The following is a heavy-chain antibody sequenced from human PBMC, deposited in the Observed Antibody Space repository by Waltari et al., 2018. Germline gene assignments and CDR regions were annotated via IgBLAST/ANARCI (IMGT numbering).Heavy chain of an antibody. CDR2: SSYTGTT. D-gene: IGHD3-16*01. Sequence: AWSRQPPGKGLEWTATSSYTGTTYYNPSLRSRVTISVDMAKNQFSLKLTSVTPADTAVYYCATYVGASIGTAAFDVWGQGTMVTVSS. CDR3: ATYVGASIGTAAFDV. J-gene: IGHJ3*01. V-gene: IGHV4-39*01.